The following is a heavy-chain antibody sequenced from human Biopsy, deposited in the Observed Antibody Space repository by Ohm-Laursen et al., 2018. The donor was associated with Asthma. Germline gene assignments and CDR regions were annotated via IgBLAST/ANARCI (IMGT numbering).Heavy chain of an antibody. CDR1: GYTFTSAG. Sequence: SVSPSCQTSGYTFTSAGITSARLAAGQGLGWMGWLSVYNGNTKVAQKLQDRVTMITDTSTSTAYMELRSLRSADTAVYFCARAVDYSHYYGIDVWGQGTTVTVS. V-gene: IGHV1-18*01. CDR2: LSVYNGNT. J-gene: IGHJ6*02. CDR3: ARAVDYSHYYGIDV. D-gene: IGHD3-10*01.